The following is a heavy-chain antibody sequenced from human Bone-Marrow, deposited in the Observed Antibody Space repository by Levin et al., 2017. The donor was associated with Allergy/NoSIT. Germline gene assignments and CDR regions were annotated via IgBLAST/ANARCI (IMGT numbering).Heavy chain of an antibody. J-gene: IGHJ6*02. CDR3: VRDRDIDARYYKFYGMDV. V-gene: IGHV3-74*01. Sequence: GGSLRLSCAASGITFSRYWMHWVRQAPGKGLVWVSRINSDGSSTSYVDSVKGRFTISRDNAKDTLYLQMNSLRAEDTAVYYCVRDRDIDARYYKFYGMDVWGQGTTVTVSS. CDR2: INSDGSST. CDR1: GITFSRYW. D-gene: IGHD3-10*01.